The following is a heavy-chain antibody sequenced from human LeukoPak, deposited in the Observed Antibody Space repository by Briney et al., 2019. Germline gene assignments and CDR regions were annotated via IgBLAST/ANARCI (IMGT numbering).Heavy chain of an antibody. J-gene: IGHJ4*02. V-gene: IGHV1-2*06. CDR2: INPSSGGT. CDR1: GYTFTGYC. D-gene: IGHD3-10*01. Sequence: GASVKVSCKVSGYTFTGYCLHWVRQAPGQGLEWMGRINPSSGGTNYAQKFQGRVTMTRDTSINTAYMDLSSLRSDDTAVYYCARGPSGSDYWGQGTLVIVSS. CDR3: ARGPSGSDY.